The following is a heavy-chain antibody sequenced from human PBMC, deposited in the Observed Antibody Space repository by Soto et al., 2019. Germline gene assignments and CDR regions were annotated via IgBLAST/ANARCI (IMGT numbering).Heavy chain of an antibody. CDR2: ISSLSGNT. J-gene: IGHJ5*02. V-gene: IGHV1-18*04. D-gene: IGHD4-17*01. CDR3: ARGTVTSGRWFGP. CDR1: HATFTGYT. Sequence: QVHLVQSETEVKEPGASVTVSCKTSHATFTGYTINWVRQAPGQGLEWLGWISSLSGNTYYARDFQGRITMTTNTSATTAYMELRSLRSDDTAVYFCARGTVTSGRWFGPWGQGTLVTVSS.